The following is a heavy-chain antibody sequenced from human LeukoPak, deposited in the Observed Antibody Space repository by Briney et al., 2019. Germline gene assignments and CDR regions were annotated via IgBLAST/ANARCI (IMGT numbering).Heavy chain of an antibody. J-gene: IGHJ6*02. V-gene: IGHV1-69*13. CDR1: GGTFSSYA. Sequence: ASVKVSCKASGGTFSSYAISWVRQAPGQGLEWMGGIIPIFGTANYAQKFQGRVTTTADESTSTAYMELSSLRSEDTAVYYCARARGFSKNYYGMDVWGQGTTVTVSS. CDR2: IIPIFGTA. D-gene: IGHD2/OR15-2a*01. CDR3: ARARGFSKNYYGMDV.